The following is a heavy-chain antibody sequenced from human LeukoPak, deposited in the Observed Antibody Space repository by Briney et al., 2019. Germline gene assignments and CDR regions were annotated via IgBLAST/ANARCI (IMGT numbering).Heavy chain of an antibody. Sequence: ASXXXSCKASGYTFTSYGISWVRQAPGQGVEWMGWISAYNGNTNYAQKLQGRVTMTTDTSTSTDYMELRSLRSDDTAVYYCARDSGYDSSWFDPWGQGTLVTVSS. D-gene: IGHD5-12*01. CDR1: GYTFTSYG. CDR2: ISAYNGNT. J-gene: IGHJ5*02. CDR3: ARDSGYDSSWFDP. V-gene: IGHV1-18*01.